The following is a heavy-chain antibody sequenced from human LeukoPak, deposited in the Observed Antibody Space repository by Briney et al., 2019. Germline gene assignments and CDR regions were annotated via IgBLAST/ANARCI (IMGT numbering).Heavy chain of an antibody. CDR2: IYYSGST. Sequence: SETLSLTCTVSGGSISSGGYSWSWIRQHPGKGLEWIGYIYYSGSTYYNPSLKSRVTISVDTSKNQFSLKLSSVTAADTAVYXXXXXXLDYDFGLDYWGQGTLVTVSS. CDR3: XXXXLDYDFGLDY. J-gene: IGHJ4*02. V-gene: IGHV4-31*03. CDR1: GGSISSGGYS. D-gene: IGHD3-3*01.